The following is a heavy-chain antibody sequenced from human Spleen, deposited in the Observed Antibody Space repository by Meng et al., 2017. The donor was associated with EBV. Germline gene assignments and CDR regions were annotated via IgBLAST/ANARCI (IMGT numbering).Heavy chain of an antibody. V-gene: IGHV4-34*01. CDR2: VTPSGTT. D-gene: IGHD2-21*02. CDR1: GGFFSGVY. J-gene: IGHJ4*02. Sequence: LPPWGAALLQLSEPLSLPCAVSGGFFSGVYLTWIRQAPGKGMEWIGEVTPSGTTSYNPSLKSRVTMSVDTSKNQFSLKLNSVTAADTAVYYCATNVVTEKEVFDYWGQGTLVTVSS. CDR3: ATNVVTEKEVFDY.